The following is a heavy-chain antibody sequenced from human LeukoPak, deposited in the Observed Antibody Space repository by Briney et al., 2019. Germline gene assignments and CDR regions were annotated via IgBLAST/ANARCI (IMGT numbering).Heavy chain of an antibody. CDR1: GGSISSGDYY. J-gene: IGHJ4*02. CDR3: ARGPDSSSYYYFDY. D-gene: IGHD3-22*01. Sequence: PSETLSLTCTVSGGSISSGDYYWSWIRQPPGKGLEWIGYIYHSGSTHFNPSLKSRVTISVDTSKNQFSLKLSSVTAADTAVCFCARGPDSSSYYYFDYWGQGTLVTVSS. V-gene: IGHV4-30-4*01. CDR2: IYHSGST.